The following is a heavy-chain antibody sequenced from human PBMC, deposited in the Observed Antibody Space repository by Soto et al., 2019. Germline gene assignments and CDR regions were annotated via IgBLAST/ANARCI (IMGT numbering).Heavy chain of an antibody. J-gene: IGHJ5*02. V-gene: IGHV1-2*02. D-gene: IGHD3-10*01. CDR3: AREITMVRGVITGNWFDP. CDR2: INPNSGGT. Sequence: QVQLVQSGAEVKKPGASVKVSCKASGYTFTGYYMHWVRQAPGQGLEWMGWINPNSGGTNYAQKFQGRVTMTRDTSISTAYMELSRLRSDETAVYYCAREITMVRGVITGNWFDPWGQGTLVTVSS. CDR1: GYTFTGYY.